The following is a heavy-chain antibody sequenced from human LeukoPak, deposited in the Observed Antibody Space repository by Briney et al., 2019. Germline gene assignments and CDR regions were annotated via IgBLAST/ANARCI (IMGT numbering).Heavy chain of an antibody. Sequence: SETLSLTCAVYGGSFSGYYWSWIRQPPGKGLEWIGEINHSGSTNYNPSLKSRVTTSVDTSKNQFSLKLSSVTAADTAVYYCARRGYKGDFWGQGTLVTVSS. CDR3: ARRGYKGDF. D-gene: IGHD5-24*01. V-gene: IGHV4-34*01. CDR1: GGSFSGYY. CDR2: INHSGST. J-gene: IGHJ4*02.